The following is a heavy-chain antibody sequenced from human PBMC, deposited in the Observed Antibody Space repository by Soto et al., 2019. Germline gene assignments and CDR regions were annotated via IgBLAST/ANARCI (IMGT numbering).Heavy chain of an antibody. V-gene: IGHV3-11*01. CDR3: ARFRILTGQTHIDI. J-gene: IGHJ3*02. CDR1: GFTFSDYY. CDR2: ISSSGSTI. D-gene: IGHD3-9*01. Sequence: GGSLRLSCAASGFTFSDYYMSWIRQAPGKGLEWVSYISSSGSTIYYADSVKGRFTISRDNAKNSLYLQMNSLRAEDTAVYYCARFRILTGQTHIDIWGQGTMVTVSS.